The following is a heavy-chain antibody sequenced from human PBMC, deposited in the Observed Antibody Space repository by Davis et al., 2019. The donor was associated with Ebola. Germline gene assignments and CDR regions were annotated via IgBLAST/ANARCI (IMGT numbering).Heavy chain of an antibody. CDR3: AKGRGYCTNGVCYVSFDY. Sequence: GESLKISCVASEFSFSSYAMTWFRQAPGKGLEWVSGISGSGGSTHYADSVKGRITISRDNSKNTLYLQMNSLRAEDTAVYYCAKGRGYCTNGVCYVSFDYWGQGTLVTVSS. CDR1: EFSFSSYA. V-gene: IGHV3-23*01. CDR2: ISGSGGST. J-gene: IGHJ4*02. D-gene: IGHD2-8*01.